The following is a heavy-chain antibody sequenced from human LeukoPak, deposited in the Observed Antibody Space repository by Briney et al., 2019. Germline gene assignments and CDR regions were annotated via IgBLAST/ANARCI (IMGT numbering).Heavy chain of an antibody. CDR2: INPNSGAA. CDR3: ARAFKLSYETADYFDP. D-gene: IGHD3-3*01. J-gene: IGHJ4*02. CDR1: GYTFTGYY. V-gene: IGHV1-2*02. Sequence: GASVEVSCRASGYTFTGYYVHWVRQAPGQGLEWMGWINPNSGAAQFAEKFQGRVTLTRDTSLATVYMQLNRLTSDDTAVYYCARAFKLSYETADYFDPWGQGTLVTVSS.